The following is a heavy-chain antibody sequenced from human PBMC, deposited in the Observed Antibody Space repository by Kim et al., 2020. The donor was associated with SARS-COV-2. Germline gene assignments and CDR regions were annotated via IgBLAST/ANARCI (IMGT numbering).Heavy chain of an antibody. CDR2: IYYSGST. CDR1: GGSISSSSYY. Sequence: SETLSLTCTVSGGSISSSSYYWGWIRQPPGKGLEWIGSIYYSGSTYYNPSLKSRVTISVDTSKNQFSLKLSSVTAADTAVYYCARLDIVVVPAANHFDYWGQGTLVTVSS. J-gene: IGHJ4*02. D-gene: IGHD2-2*03. CDR3: ARLDIVVVPAANHFDY. V-gene: IGHV4-39*01.